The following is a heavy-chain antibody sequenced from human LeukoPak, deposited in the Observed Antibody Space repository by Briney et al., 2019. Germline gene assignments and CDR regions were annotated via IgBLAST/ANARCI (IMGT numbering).Heavy chain of an antibody. V-gene: IGHV1-3*01. CDR3: ARVAGYCSSTSCYAVGGWFDP. D-gene: IGHD2-2*01. J-gene: IGHJ5*02. CDR2: INAGNGNT. Sequence: GASVKVSCKASGYTFTSYAMHWVRQAPGQGLEWMGWINAGNGNTKYSQKFQGRVTITRDTSASTAYMELSSLRSEDTAVYYCARVAGYCSSTSCYAVGGWFDPWGQGTLVTVSS. CDR1: GYTFTSYA.